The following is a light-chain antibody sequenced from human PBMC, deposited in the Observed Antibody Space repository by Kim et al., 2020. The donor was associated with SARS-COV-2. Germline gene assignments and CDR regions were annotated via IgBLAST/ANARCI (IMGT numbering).Light chain of an antibody. CDR2: GAS. CDR3: QQYGSSPPYT. CDR1: QSVSSSY. V-gene: IGKV3-20*01. J-gene: IGKJ2*01. Sequence: PVESATLSCRASQSVSSSYLAWYQQKPGQAPRILIYGASSRATGIPDRFSGSGSGTDFTLTISRLEPEDFAVYYCQQYGSSPPYTFGQGTKLEI.